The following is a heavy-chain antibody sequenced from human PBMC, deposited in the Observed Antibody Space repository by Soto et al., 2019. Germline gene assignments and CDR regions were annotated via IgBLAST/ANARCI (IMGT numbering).Heavy chain of an antibody. J-gene: IGHJ6*03. D-gene: IGHD3-3*01. CDR3: AKDDYDFWSGYSRPHYMDV. Sequence: GGSLRLSCAASGFTFSSYAMSWVRQAPGKGLEWVSAISGSGGSTYYADSVKGRFTISRDNSKNTLYLQMNSLRAEDTAVYYCAKDDYDFWSGYSRPHYMDVWGKGTTVTVSS. CDR1: GFTFSSYA. V-gene: IGHV3-23*01. CDR2: ISGSGGST.